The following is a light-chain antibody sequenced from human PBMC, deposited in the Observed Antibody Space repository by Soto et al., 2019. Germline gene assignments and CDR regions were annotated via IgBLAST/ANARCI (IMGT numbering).Light chain of an antibody. CDR3: GADHGSGSNFVYV. Sequence: VLTQPPSSSASLGASVPLTCTLGSGYSNYKVDWYQQRPGKGPRFVMRVGTGGIVGSKGDGIPDRFSVLGSGLNRYLTIKNIQEEDESDYHCGADHGSGSNFVYVFGTGTKVTVL. J-gene: IGLJ1*01. CDR1: SGYSNYK. V-gene: IGLV9-49*01. CDR2: VGTGGIVG.